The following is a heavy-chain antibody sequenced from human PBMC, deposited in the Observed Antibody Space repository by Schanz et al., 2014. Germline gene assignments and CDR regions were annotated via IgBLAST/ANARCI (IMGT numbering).Heavy chain of an antibody. J-gene: IGHJ3*02. Sequence: EVQLVESGGGVVQPGRSLRLSCAASGITFSSHSFNWVRQAPGKGLEWVSAISGRDGSTYYADSVRGRFTISRDNSKNTLYLQMNSLRAEDTAVYYCAKGRFGELSAFDIWGQGTMVTVSS. CDR3: AKGRFGELSAFDI. CDR1: GITFSSHS. CDR2: ISGRDGST. V-gene: IGHV3-23*04. D-gene: IGHD3-10*01.